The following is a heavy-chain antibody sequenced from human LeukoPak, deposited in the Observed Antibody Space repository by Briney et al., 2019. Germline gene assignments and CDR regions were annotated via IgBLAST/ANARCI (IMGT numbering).Heavy chain of an antibody. CDR2: TYYSGST. V-gene: IGHV4-31*03. Sequence: PSETLSLTCTVSGGSISSGGYYWTWIRQHPGKGLEWIGYTYYSGSTYYNPSLKSRVTISVDTSKNQFSLRLSSVTAADTAVYYCALGYCGGGSCYAREYFQHWGQGTLVTVSS. CDR1: GGSISSGGYY. D-gene: IGHD2-15*01. J-gene: IGHJ1*01. CDR3: ALGYCGGGSCYAREYFQH.